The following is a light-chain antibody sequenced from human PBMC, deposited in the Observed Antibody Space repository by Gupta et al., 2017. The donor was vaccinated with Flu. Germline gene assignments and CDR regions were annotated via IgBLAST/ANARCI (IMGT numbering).Light chain of an antibody. CDR3: QSTGNGDTWV. J-gene: IGLJ3*02. V-gene: IGLV3-25*03. CDR1: TFPRQY. Sequence: SAALTQPSSVSVSPGQTARITCSGDTFPRQYASWYQQRPGQAPILLIYKDTERPSGIPKRFSGSSSGTTVTLTISGGQAEDEADYYCQSTGNGDTWVFGGGTKLTVL. CDR2: KDT.